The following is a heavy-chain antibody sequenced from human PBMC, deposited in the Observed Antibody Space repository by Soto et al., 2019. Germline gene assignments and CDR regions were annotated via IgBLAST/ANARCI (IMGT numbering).Heavy chain of an antibody. CDR1: GGTFSSSA. J-gene: IGHJ6*02. V-gene: IGHV1-69*12. D-gene: IGHD4-4*01. CDR3: ARDNDRLQLGGNYYYILDV. Sequence: QVQLVQSGAEMKEPGSSVKVSCKTSGGTFSSSAISWLRQAPGQGLEWMGGIIPLFRTPDYAQKFQGRVTIAADESTSTAYMELSSLISDDTAVYYCARDNDRLQLGGNYYYILDVWGQGTTITVSS. CDR2: IIPLFRTP.